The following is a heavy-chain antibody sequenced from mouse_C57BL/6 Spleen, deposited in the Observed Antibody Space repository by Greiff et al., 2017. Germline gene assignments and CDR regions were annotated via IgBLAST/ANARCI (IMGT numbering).Heavy chain of an antibody. V-gene: IGHV5-9-1*02. CDR3: TRDGDPFDY. CDR1: GFTFSSYA. CDR2: ISSGGDYI. J-gene: IGHJ2*01. D-gene: IGHD2-3*01. Sequence: DVMLVESGEGLVKPGGSLKLSCAASGFTFSSYAMSWVRQTPEKRLEWVAYISSGGDYIYYADTVKGRFTISRDNARNTLYLQMSSLKSEDTAMYYCTRDGDPFDYWGQGTTLTVSS.